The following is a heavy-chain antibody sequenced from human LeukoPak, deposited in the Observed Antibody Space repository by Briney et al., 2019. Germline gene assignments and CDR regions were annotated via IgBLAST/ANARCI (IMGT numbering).Heavy chain of an antibody. CDR3: AKDMPVVVPAAIRCYFGY. D-gene: IGHD2-2*02. CDR2: ISGSGGST. CDR1: GFTFSSYA. Sequence: PWGSLRLSCAASGFTFSSYAMSWVRQAPGKGLEWVSAISGSGGSTYYADSVKGRFTISRDNSKNTLYLQMNSLRAEDTAVYYCAKDMPVVVPAAIRCYFGYWGQGTLVTVSS. J-gene: IGHJ4*02. V-gene: IGHV3-23*01.